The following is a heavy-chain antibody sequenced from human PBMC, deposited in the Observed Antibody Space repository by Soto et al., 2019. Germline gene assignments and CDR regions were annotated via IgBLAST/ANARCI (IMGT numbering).Heavy chain of an antibody. CDR1: GFTFSNYW. CDR2: IKEDGSER. CDR3: TRGHPSIYNY. V-gene: IGHV3-7*01. Sequence: EVQLVESGGGLVQPGGSLRLSCAASGFTFSNYWMSWVRQAPGKGLEWVASIKEDGSERYYVDSVKGRFTISRDNAKNSLYLQMTSLRPEDTAVYYCTRGHPSIYNYWGQGTLVTVSS. D-gene: IGHD4-4*01. J-gene: IGHJ4*02.